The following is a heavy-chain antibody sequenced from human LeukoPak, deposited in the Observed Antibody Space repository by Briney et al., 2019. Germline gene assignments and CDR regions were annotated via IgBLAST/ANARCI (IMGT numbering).Heavy chain of an antibody. V-gene: IGHV1-8*01. Sequence: ASVKVSCKASGYTFTSYDINWVRQATGQGLEWMGWMNPNSGNTGYAQKFQGRVTMTRNTSISTAYMELSSLSSEDTAVYYCARGRGGYFPFDPWGQGTLVTVSS. J-gene: IGHJ5*02. CDR2: MNPNSGNT. D-gene: IGHD2-2*03. CDR1: GYTFTSYD. CDR3: ARGRGGYFPFDP.